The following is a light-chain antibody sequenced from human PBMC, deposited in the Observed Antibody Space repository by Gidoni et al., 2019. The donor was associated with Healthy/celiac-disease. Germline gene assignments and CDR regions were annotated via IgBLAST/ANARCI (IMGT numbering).Light chain of an antibody. CDR2: AAS. CDR3: QQSYSTPYT. V-gene: IGKV1-39*01. CDR1: QSISSY. Sequence: SSLSASVGDRVTITCRASQSISSYLNWYQQKPGKAPKLLIYAASSLQSGVPSRFSGSGSGTDFTLTISSLQPEDFATYYCQQSYSTPYTFGQGTKLEIK. J-gene: IGKJ2*01.